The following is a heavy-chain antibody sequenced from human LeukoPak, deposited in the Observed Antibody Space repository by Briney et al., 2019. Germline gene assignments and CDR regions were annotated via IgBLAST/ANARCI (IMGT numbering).Heavy chain of an antibody. CDR3: ASRIAVAGLDY. V-gene: IGHV3-30*04. CDR2: ISYDGSNK. Sequence: GGSLRLSCAASGFTFSSYAMHWVRQAPGKGLEGVAVISYDGSNKYYADSVKGRFTISRDNSKNTLYLQMNSLRAEDTAVYYCASRIAVAGLDYWGQGTLVTVSS. J-gene: IGHJ4*02. CDR1: GFTFSSYA. D-gene: IGHD6-19*01.